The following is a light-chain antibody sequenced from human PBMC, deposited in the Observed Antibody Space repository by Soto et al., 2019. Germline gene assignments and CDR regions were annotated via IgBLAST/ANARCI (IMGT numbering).Light chain of an antibody. J-gene: IGKJ4*01. CDR1: QDISNY. Sequence: DIQMTQSPSSLSASVGDRVTITCQASQDISNYLNWYQQKPGKAPKLLIYDASNLETGVPSRCSGSGSGTDFTFTISSRQPEESATYYCQQYDNLPLTCGGGTKVEIK. CDR3: QQYDNLPLT. CDR2: DAS. V-gene: IGKV1-33*01.